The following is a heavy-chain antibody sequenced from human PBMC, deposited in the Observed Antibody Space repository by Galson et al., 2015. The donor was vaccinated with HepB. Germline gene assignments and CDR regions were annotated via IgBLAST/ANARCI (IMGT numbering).Heavy chain of an antibody. CDR3: ARGVGYDILTGYGS. Sequence: SLRLSCAVSGFTFSSYGMHWVRQAPGKGLEWVAVIWYDGSNKYYADSVKGRFTISRDNSKNTLYLQMNSLRAEDTAVYYCARGVGYDILTGYGSWGQGTLVTVSS. D-gene: IGHD3-9*01. J-gene: IGHJ5*02. CDR1: GFTFSSYG. V-gene: IGHV3-33*01. CDR2: IWYDGSNK.